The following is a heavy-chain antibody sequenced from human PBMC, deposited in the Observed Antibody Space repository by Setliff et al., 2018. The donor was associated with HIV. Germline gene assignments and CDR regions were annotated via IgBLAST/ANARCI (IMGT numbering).Heavy chain of an antibody. Sequence: SVKVSCKASGGAFSSYRISWVRQAPGQGLEYMGGVIPGLGIAYYAQRFQGRVTITADESTSTVYMDLSSLRSEDTAMYYCERDAGYIGTSWNYWGQGTLVTVSS. V-gene: IGHV1-69*10. CDR1: GGAFSSYR. CDR3: ERDAGYIGTSWNY. CDR2: VIPGLGIA. D-gene: IGHD5-12*01. J-gene: IGHJ4*02.